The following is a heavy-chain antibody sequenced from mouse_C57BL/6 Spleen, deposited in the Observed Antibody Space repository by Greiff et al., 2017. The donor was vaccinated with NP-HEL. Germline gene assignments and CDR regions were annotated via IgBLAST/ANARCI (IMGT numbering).Heavy chain of an antibody. Sequence: VQLQQSGPVLVKPGASVKMSCKASGYTFTDYYMNWVKQSHGKSLEWIGVINPYNGGTSYNQKFKGKATLTVDKSSSTAYMELNSLTSEDSAVYYCAREEVPSGFAYWGQGTLVTVSA. CDR2: INPYNGGT. J-gene: IGHJ3*01. CDR1: GYTFTDYY. CDR3: AREEVPSGFAY. D-gene: IGHD2-14*01. V-gene: IGHV1-19*01.